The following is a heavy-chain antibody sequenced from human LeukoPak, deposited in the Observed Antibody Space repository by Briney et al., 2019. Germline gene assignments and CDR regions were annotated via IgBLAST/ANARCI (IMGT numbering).Heavy chain of an antibody. CDR1: GFTFSSYG. Sequence: TGGSLRLSCAASGFTFSSYGMHWVRQAPGKGLEWVAVISYDGSNKYYADSVKGRFTISRDNSKNTLYLQMNSLRAEDTAVYYCAKAVKYSSGWYDYYYMDVWGKGTTVTVSS. D-gene: IGHD6-19*01. CDR3: AKAVKYSSGWYDYYYMDV. J-gene: IGHJ6*03. V-gene: IGHV3-30*18. CDR2: ISYDGSNK.